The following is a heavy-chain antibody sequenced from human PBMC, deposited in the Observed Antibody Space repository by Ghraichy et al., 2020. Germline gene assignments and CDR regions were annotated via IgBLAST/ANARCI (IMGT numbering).Heavy chain of an antibody. J-gene: IGHJ4*02. Sequence: LSLTCAASGFTFNTYWMHWVRQAPGKGLVWVSRINSDGSNTTYADSVKGRFTISRDNAKSTLYVQMNSLRAEDTAVYYCVRESDYGDFVDYWGRGTLVTVSS. V-gene: IGHV3-74*01. D-gene: IGHD4-17*01. CDR2: INSDGSNT. CDR3: VRESDYGDFVDY. CDR1: GFTFNTYW.